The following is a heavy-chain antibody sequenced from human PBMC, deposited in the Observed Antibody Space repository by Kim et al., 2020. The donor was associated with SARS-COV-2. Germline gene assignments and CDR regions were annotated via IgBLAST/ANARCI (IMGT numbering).Heavy chain of an antibody. V-gene: IGHV3-23*01. J-gene: IGHJ4*01. CDR2: IDGSDGKT. CDR3: PKVGRGWIWDY. CDR1: GFTFFGHA. D-gene: IGHD5-12*01. Sequence: GGSLRLSCTTSGFTFFGHAMSWVRQAPGKGLEWVSCIDGSDGKTYYVDSVKGRFSISRDDSRNTLYLQMNALRADDTATYYCPKVGRGWIWDYWVHGT.